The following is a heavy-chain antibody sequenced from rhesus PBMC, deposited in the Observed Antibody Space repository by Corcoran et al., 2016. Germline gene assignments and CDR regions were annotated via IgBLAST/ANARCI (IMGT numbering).Heavy chain of an antibody. CDR1: GGSFRSYW. CDR2: INGYLGST. J-gene: IGHJ5-1*01. CDR3: TSPVRYRFDV. Sequence: QVQLQESGPGLVKPSETLFLTCAVYGGSFRSYWWNWIRQSPGKGLEWIGEINGYLGSTNYNPPLQRRVTISQDVSRTQFSLMLTSVTAADTAVYYCTSPVRYRFDVWGPGVLVSVSS. V-gene: IGHV4-80*01.